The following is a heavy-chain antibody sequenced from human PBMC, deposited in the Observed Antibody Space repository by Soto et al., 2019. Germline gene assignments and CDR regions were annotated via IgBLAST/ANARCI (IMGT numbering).Heavy chain of an antibody. J-gene: IGHJ4*02. CDR3: ARYPTSQGRIQLWYDY. V-gene: IGHV3-33*01. D-gene: IGHD5-18*01. CDR1: GFTFSSYG. Sequence: QVQLVESGGGVVQSGRSLRLSCAASGFTFSSYGMHWVRQAPGKGLEWVAVIWYDGSNKYYADSVKGRFTISRDNSKNTLYLQMHSLRAEDTAVYYCARYPTSQGRIQLWYDYWGQGTLVTVSS. CDR2: IWYDGSNK.